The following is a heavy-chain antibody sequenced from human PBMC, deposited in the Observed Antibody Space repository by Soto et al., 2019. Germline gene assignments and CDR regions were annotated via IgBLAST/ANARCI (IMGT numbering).Heavy chain of an antibody. CDR1: GGRVSSYSAA. J-gene: IGHJ6*02. CDR3: ARVIAAAGVNYYGMDV. CDR2: TYYRSKWYN. Sequence: SPALSLTYAICGGRVSSYSAAWNYIKQSPSRGLEWLGRTYYRSKWYNDYAVSVKSRITINPDTSKNQFSLQLNSVTPEDTAVYYCARVIAAAGVNYYGMDVWGQGTTVTVSS. V-gene: IGHV6-1*01. D-gene: IGHD6-13*01.